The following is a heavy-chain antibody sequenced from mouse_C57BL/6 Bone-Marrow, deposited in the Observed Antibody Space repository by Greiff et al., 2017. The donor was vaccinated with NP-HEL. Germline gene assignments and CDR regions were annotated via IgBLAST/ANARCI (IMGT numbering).Heavy chain of an antibody. CDR1: GYAFSSSW. Sequence: QVQLQQSGPELVKPGASVKISCKASGYAFSSSWMNWVKQRPGKGLEWIGRIYPGDGDTNYNGKFKGKATLTADKSSSTAYMQLSSLTSEDSAVYVCARDYGSTWFAYWGQGTLVTVSA. V-gene: IGHV1-82*01. J-gene: IGHJ3*01. CDR2: IYPGDGDT. CDR3: ARDYGSTWFAY. D-gene: IGHD1-1*01.